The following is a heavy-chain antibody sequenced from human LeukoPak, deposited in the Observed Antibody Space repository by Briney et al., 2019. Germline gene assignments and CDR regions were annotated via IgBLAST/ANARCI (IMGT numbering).Heavy chain of an antibody. D-gene: IGHD3-22*01. Sequence: SETLSLTCTVSGGSISSGDYYWSWIRQPPGKGLEWIGYMYYSGSTYYNPSLKSRVVISVDTSKNQFSLKLSSVTAADTAVYYCARPYYYDSRIDPWGQGNLVTVSS. CDR1: GGSISSGDYY. CDR2: MYYSGST. J-gene: IGHJ5*02. CDR3: ARPYYYDSRIDP. V-gene: IGHV4-30-4*01.